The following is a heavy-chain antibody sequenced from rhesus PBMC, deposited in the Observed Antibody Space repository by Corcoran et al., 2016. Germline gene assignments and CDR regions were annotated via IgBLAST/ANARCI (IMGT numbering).Heavy chain of an antibody. CDR3: ARGYNWNQGLGY. D-gene: IGHD1-26*01. Sequence: EVQLVQSGAEVKRPGESLKISCKTSGYSFTSYWISWVRQMPGKGLEWSGAMYPSDSDTRHNPAFQGQVTISADKSFSTAYLQWSRLKASDTATYYCARGYNWNQGLGYWGQGVLVTVSS. CDR1: GYSFTSYW. J-gene: IGHJ4*01. CDR2: MYPSDSDT. V-gene: IGHV5-20*01.